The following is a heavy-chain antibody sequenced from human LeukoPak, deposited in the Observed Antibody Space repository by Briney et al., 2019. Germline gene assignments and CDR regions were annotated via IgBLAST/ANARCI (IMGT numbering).Heavy chain of an antibody. CDR2: INPNSGVT. Sequence: ASVKVSCKASGYTFTGYFIHWVRQAPGQGLEWMGWINPNSGVTNYAQKFQGRVTMTGDTSINTAYMEVSRLTSDDTAVYYCSRDRGYYDSGNYPTDYWGQGTLVTVSS. CDR1: GYTFTGYF. D-gene: IGHD3-10*01. J-gene: IGHJ4*02. CDR3: SRDRGYYDSGNYPTDY. V-gene: IGHV1-2*02.